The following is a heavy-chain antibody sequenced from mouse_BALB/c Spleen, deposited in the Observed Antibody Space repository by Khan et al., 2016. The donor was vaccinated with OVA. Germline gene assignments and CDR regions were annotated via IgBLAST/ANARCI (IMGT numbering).Heavy chain of an antibody. CDR2: INPSNGYT. V-gene: IGHV1-4*01. CDR3: VRDGAYHRNDGWFAY. J-gene: IGHJ3*01. D-gene: IGHD2-14*01. Sequence: VQLQESGAELARPGASVKMSCKASGYTFISYTIHWIKKRPGQGLEWIGYINPSNGYTNYNQKFKDKATLTTDKSSTTAYLQLSSLTSDDAAVYNCVRDGAYHRNDGWFAYRGQGTLVTVSA. CDR1: GYTFISYT.